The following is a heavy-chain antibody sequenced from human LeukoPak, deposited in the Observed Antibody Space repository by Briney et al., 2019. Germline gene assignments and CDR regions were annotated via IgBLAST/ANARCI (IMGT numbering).Heavy chain of an antibody. CDR3: ARDRSWFPDY. V-gene: IGHV3-15*01. CDR2: IKSKTDGGTT. Sequence: KPGGSLRLSCAASGFTFSYGWMNWVRQAPGKGLEWVGHIKSKTDGGTTDYAAPVKGRFTISRDDSKNTLYLQMNSLRAEDTAVYYCARDRSWFPDYWGQGTLVTVSS. CDR1: GFTFSYGW. D-gene: IGHD3-22*01. J-gene: IGHJ4*02.